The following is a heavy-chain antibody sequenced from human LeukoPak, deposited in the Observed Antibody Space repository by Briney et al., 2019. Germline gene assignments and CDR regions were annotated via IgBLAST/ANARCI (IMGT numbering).Heavy chain of an antibody. J-gene: IGHJ4*02. CDR2: ISGSGGST. CDR1: GFIFRSYA. CDR3: AKVYNGWYYFDY. V-gene: IGHV3-23*01. D-gene: IGHD6-19*01. Sequence: GGSLRLSCAASGFIFRSYAMSWVRQAPGKGLEWVSGISGSGGSTRYADSVQGRFTISRDNSKNTLYLQMNSVRAEDTAIYYCAKVYNGWYYFDYWGQGTLVTVSS.